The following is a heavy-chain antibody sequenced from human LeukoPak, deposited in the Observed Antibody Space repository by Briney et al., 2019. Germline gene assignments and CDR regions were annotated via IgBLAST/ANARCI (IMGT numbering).Heavy chain of an antibody. V-gene: IGHV4-38-2*01. Sequence: KPSETLSLTCAVSGYSISSGYYWGWIRQPPGKGLEWIGSIYHSGSTYYNPSLKSRVTISVDTSKNQFSLKLSSVTAADTAVYYCASWYSGSSGFDYWGQGTWSPPPQ. CDR2: IYHSGST. CDR1: GYSISSGYY. D-gene: IGHD1-26*01. CDR3: ASWYSGSSGFDY. J-gene: IGHJ4*02.